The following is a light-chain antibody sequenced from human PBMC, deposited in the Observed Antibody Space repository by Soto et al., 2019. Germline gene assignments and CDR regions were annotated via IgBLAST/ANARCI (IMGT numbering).Light chain of an antibody. CDR3: QSYDSSLSGSV. J-gene: IGLJ2*01. Sequence: QSVLTQPPSVSGAPGQRXTXSCTGSSSNIGAGYDVHWYQQLPGTAPKLLIYGNSNRPSGVPDRFSGSKSGTSASLAITGLQAEDEADYYCQSYDSSLSGSVFGGGTKVTVL. V-gene: IGLV1-40*01. CDR2: GNS. CDR1: SSNIGAGYD.